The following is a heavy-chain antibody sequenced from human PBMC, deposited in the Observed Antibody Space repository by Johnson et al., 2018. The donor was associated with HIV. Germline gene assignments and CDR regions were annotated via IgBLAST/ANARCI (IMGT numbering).Heavy chain of an antibody. J-gene: IGHJ3*02. D-gene: IGHD4-11*01. CDR1: GFTFDEYA. Sequence: VQLVESGGGLVQPGRSLRLSCAASGFTFDEYAMHWVRQAPGKGLEWVSGISWNSGSIAYADSVKGRFTISRDNAKNSLYVQMNSLRAEDTAVYYCAKDTYSHRLTVTESGFDIWGQGTMVTVSS. CDR2: ISWNSGSI. CDR3: AKDTYSHRLTVTESGFDI. V-gene: IGHV3-9*01.